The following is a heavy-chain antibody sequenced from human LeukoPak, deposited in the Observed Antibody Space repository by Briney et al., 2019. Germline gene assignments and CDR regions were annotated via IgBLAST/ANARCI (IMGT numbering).Heavy chain of an antibody. CDR3: ARDRGYVSASPCDY. CDR1: GYTFTTYG. Sequence: ASVRVSCKASGYTFTTYGISWVRQAPGRGLEWMGWISTYNAITNYAQKLQGRVTMTTDTSASTSYMELRSLRSDDTAVYYCARDRGYVSASPCDYWGQGTLVTVSS. D-gene: IGHD5-12*01. CDR2: ISTYNAIT. J-gene: IGHJ4*02. V-gene: IGHV1-18*01.